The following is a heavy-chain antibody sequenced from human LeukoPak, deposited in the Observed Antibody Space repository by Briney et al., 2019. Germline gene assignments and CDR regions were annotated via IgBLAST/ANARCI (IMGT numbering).Heavy chain of an antibody. D-gene: IGHD4-23*01. V-gene: IGHV3-23*01. CDR1: GFPISGHA. Sequence: GGSLRLSCVASGFPISGHAMSWVRQAPAKGLEWVSITVAGYSETHYADSVRGRFTISRDDSSNTLSLEMNRLRADDTGTYYCVKDFCRGGNCPFPFFDSWGQGTVVTVSS. CDR2: TVAGYSET. CDR3: VKDFCRGGNCPFPFFDS. J-gene: IGHJ4*02.